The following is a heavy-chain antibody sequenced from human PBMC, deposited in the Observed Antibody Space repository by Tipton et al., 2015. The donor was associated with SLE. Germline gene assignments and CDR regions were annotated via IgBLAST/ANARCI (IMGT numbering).Heavy chain of an antibody. CDR2: MNTTGST. J-gene: IGHJ5*02. V-gene: IGHV4-34*01. D-gene: IGHD6-13*01. Sequence: TLSLTCGVYCGAFTCFLWTWIRQPPGKGLEWIGEMNTTGSTTYNPSLSSRVIMSVDAPKSQFSLKLNSVTAADTAVYYCARAGAASGARWFDTWGRGTLVTVSS. CDR3: ARAGAASGARWFDT. CDR1: CGAFTCFL.